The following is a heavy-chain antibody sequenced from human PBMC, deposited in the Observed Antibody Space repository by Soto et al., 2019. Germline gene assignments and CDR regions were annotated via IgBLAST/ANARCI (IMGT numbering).Heavy chain of an antibody. CDR2: ISYDGSKK. CDR3: AKDPPSTVTAGRYGMDV. V-gene: IGHV3-30*18. J-gene: IGHJ6*02. D-gene: IGHD4-4*01. Sequence: GGSLRLSCAAPGFTFSTFGMHWVRQAPGKGLEWVAVISYDGSKKYYGDSVKGRFIISRDNSKNTLHLQMNSLRAEDTAVYYCAKDPPSTVTAGRYGMDVWGQGTTVTVSS. CDR1: GFTFSTFG.